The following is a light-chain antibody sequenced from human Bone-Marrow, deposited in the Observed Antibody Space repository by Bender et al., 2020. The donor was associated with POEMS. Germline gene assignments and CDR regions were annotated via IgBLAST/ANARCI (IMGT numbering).Light chain of an antibody. CDR2: DVI. V-gene: IGLV2-23*02. CDR1: SSDVGSYNY. CDR3: CSYAGSSTLV. Sequence: QSALTQPASVSGSPGQSITISCTGTSSDVGSYNYVSWYQQHPGKAPKLMIYDVINRPSGVSHRFSSSKSGNTASLTISGLQAEDEADYYCCSYAGSSTLVFGGGTKLTVL. J-gene: IGLJ3*02.